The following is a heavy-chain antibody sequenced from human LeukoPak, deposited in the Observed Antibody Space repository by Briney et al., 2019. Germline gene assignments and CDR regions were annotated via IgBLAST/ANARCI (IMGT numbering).Heavy chain of an antibody. D-gene: IGHD3-22*01. Sequence: SVKVSCKASRGTFSKYAISWVRQAPGQGLEWMGRIIPILNITHYAQKFQGRVTIAADKSASTAYMELSSLRSEDTAMYYCARDDDRAREIDYWGQGTLVTVSS. J-gene: IGHJ4*02. CDR2: IIPILNIT. CDR1: RGTFSKYA. V-gene: IGHV1-69*04. CDR3: ARDDDRAREIDY.